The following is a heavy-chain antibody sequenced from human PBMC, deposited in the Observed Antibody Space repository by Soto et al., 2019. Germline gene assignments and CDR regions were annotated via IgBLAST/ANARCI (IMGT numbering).Heavy chain of an antibody. CDR3: ARELLYYDSDGYSWHDAFDI. V-gene: IGHV4-30-2*01. J-gene: IGHJ3*02. CDR1: GGSLSSSAYS. CDR2: ISQSGST. D-gene: IGHD3-22*01. Sequence: SETLSLTCAVSGGSLSSSAYSWSWIRQAPGKGLEWIGFISQSGSTYYNPSLKSRVTLSLDRPKNQFSLKVSSVTAADTAVYYCARELLYYDSDGYSWHDAFDIWGQGTMVTVSS.